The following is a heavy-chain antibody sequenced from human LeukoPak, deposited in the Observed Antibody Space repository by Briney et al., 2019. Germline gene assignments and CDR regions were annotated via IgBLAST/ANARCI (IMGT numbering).Heavy chain of an antibody. J-gene: IGHJ4*02. CDR3: ARGGYYYDSSGYYWDYYFDY. CDR1: GFTFSSYS. Sequence: GGSLRLSCAASGFTFSSYSTNWVRQAPGKGLEWVSSISSSSSYIYYADSVKGRFTISRDNAKNSLYLQMNSLRAEDTAVYYCARGGYYYDSSGYYWDYYFDYWGQGTLVTVSS. D-gene: IGHD3-22*01. CDR2: ISSSSSYI. V-gene: IGHV3-21*01.